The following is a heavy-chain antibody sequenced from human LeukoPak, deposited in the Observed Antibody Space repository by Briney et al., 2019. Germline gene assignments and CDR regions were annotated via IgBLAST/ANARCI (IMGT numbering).Heavy chain of an antibody. J-gene: IGHJ5*02. CDR3: ARDPLRYFDWLPRRAPESNWFDP. V-gene: IGHV1-8*01. Sequence: GASLKLSCTASGYTFTSYDISWVRQAPGQGLEWMGWMNPSGGNTCYAHTFQGRVTITRNTSISTPYMELSSLRSEDTAVYYCARDPLRYFDWLPRRAPESNWFDPWGQGTLVTVSS. CDR2: MNPSGGNT. CDR1: GYTFTSYD. D-gene: IGHD3-9*01.